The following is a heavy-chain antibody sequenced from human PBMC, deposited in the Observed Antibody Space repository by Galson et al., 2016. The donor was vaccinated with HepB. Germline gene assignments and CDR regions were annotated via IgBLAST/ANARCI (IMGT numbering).Heavy chain of an antibody. CDR3: AREPPVVPPTYHYYMDV. Sequence: CAISGDSVSSNNAGWNWIRQSPSRGLEWLGKTYYWSKWYNDYSVSLTGRITITSDTSKNQCSLHLNSVTPEDTAVYYCAREPPVVPPTYHYYMDVWGEGTTVTVSS. D-gene: IGHD2-2*01. CDR1: GDSVSSNNAG. J-gene: IGHJ6*03. CDR2: TYYWSKWYN. V-gene: IGHV6-1*01.